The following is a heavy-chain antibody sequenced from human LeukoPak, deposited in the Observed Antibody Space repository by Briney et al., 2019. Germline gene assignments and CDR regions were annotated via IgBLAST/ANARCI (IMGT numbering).Heavy chain of an antibody. CDR1: GYTFTSYG. CDR2: ISPYNGNT. CDR3: ARDRQCGY. D-gene: IGHD2-21*01. Sequence: ASVKVSCKASGYTFTSYGISWLRQAPAQGLGWKGWISPYNGNTNYAPKLQGRLTMTTDTSTSTGYMQLRGLRSDDTAVYYCARDRQCGYWGQGTLVTVSS. J-gene: IGHJ4*02. V-gene: IGHV1-18*01.